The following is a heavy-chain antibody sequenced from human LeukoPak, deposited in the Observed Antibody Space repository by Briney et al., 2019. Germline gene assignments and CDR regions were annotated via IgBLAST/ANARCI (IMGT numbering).Heavy chain of an antibody. CDR2: FDPEDGET. CDR3: ATALLDAFDI. J-gene: IGHJ3*02. V-gene: IGHV1-24*01. Sequence: ASVKVSCKVSGYTLTELSMHGVRQAPGKGLEWMGGFDPEDGETIYAQRFQGRVTMTEDTSTDTAYMELSSLRSEDTAVYYCATALLDAFDIWGQGTMVTVSS. D-gene: IGHD2-15*01. CDR1: GYTLTELS.